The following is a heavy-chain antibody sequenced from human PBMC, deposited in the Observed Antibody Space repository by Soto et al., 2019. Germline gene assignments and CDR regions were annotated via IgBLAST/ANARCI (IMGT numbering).Heavy chain of an antibody. CDR3: ARGWLLWFGELWDYYAMDV. V-gene: IGHV4-34*01. CDR1: GGSFSGYY. D-gene: IGHD3-10*01. CDR2: INHSGST. J-gene: IGHJ6*02. Sequence: SETLSLTCAVYGGSFSGYYWSWIRQPPGKGLEWIGEINHSGSTNYNPSLKSRVTISVDTSKNQFSLKLSSVTAADTAVYYCARGWLLWFGELWDYYAMDVWGQGTTVT.